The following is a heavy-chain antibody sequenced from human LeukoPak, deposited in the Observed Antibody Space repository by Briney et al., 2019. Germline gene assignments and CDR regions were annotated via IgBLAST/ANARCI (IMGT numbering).Heavy chain of an antibody. J-gene: IGHJ5*02. V-gene: IGHV3-30*04. CDR2: ISYDGSNK. CDR3: ARDQGYCSSTSCWSWFDP. Sequence: PGRSLRLSCAASGFTFSSYAMHWVRQAPGKGLEWVAVISYDGSNKYYADSVKGRFTISRGNSKNTLYLQMNSLRAEDTAVYYCARDQGYCSSTSCWSWFDPWGQGTLVTVSS. D-gene: IGHD2-2*01. CDR1: GFTFSSYA.